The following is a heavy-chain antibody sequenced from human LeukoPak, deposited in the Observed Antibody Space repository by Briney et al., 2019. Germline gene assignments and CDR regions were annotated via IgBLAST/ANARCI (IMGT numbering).Heavy chain of an antibody. CDR1: GFTFSSYG. CDR3: AKGSDTAMSHYYYYMDV. CDR2: ISYDGSNK. J-gene: IGHJ6*03. D-gene: IGHD5-18*01. V-gene: IGHV3-30*18. Sequence: GGSLRLSCAASGFTFSSYGMHWVRQAPGKGLKWVAVISYDGSNKYYADSVKGRFTISRDNSKNTLYLQMNSLRAEDTAVYYCAKGSDTAMSHYYYYMDVWGKGTTVTVSS.